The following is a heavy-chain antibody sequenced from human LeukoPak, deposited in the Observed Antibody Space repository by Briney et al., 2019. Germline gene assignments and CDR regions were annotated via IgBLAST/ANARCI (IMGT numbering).Heavy chain of an antibody. Sequence: GASVKVSCKASGYTFTNYAIHWVRQAPGQRLEWMGWIDAGNGNTKYSQKLQDRVTISRDTSANTAYMELSSLRSEDTAVYYCARDWVFGGILVVFDYWGQGTLVTVSS. CDR1: GYTFTNYA. J-gene: IGHJ4*02. V-gene: IGHV1-3*01. CDR3: ARDWVFGGILVVFDY. CDR2: IDAGNGNT. D-gene: IGHD3-16*01.